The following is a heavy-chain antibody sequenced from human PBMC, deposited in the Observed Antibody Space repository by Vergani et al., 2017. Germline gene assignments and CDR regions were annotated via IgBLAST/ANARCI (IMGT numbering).Heavy chain of an antibody. CDR2: ISTSGST. Sequence: QVQLQESGPGLVKPSQTLSLTCTVSGGSISSGSYYWRWIRQPAGKGLEWIGRISTSGSTNYNPSLKSRVTISLDTSKNQFSLKQNSLTAADTAVYYCARAAAAALDYWRQGTLVTVSS. J-gene: IGHJ4*02. D-gene: IGHD6-13*01. CDR3: ARAAAAALDY. CDR1: GGSISSGSYY. V-gene: IGHV4-61*02.